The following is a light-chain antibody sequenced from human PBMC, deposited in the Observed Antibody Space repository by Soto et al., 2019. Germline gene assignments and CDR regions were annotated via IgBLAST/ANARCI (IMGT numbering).Light chain of an antibody. V-gene: IGLV2-23*01. CDR3: SSYAGSSNSVV. CDR1: RIDVGGYNL. J-gene: IGLJ2*01. Sequence: QSVLTQPASVSGSPGQSITMSCTGTRIDVGGYNLVSWYQQYPGKAPKLMIYEGTKRPSGVSNRFSGSKSGNTASLTISGLQAEDEADYYCSSYAGSSNSVVFGGGTKLTVL. CDR2: EGT.